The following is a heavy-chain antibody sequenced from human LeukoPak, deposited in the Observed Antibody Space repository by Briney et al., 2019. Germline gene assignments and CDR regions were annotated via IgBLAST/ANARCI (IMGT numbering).Heavy chain of an antibody. CDR1: GFTFSSFS. V-gene: IGHV3-48*04. D-gene: IGHD6-13*01. CDR2: IRSSGTST. Sequence: GGSLRLSCAASGFTFSSFSMNWVRQALGKGLEWVSYIRSSGTSTDYTGSVKGRFTISRDNAKNTLYLQMNSLRAEDTAVYYCATTIIAATMDVWGQGTTVTVSS. CDR3: ATTIIAATMDV. J-gene: IGHJ6*02.